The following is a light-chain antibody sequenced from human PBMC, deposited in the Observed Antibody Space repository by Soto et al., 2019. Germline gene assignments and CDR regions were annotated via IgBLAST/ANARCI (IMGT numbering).Light chain of an antibody. J-gene: IGLJ1*01. CDR2: EVT. Sequence: VLTQPPSASGSPGQSATISCTGTSSDVGGYNYVSWYQQHPGKVPKLMIYEVTKRPSGVPDRFSGSKSGNTASLTVSGLQTEDEADYYCSSYAGTAYVFGTGTKVTVL. V-gene: IGLV2-8*01. CDR3: SSYAGTAYV. CDR1: SSDVGGYNY.